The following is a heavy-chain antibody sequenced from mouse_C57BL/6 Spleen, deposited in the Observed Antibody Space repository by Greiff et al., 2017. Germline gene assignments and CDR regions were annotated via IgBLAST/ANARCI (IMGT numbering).Heavy chain of an antibody. CDR2: IDPSDSYT. CDR3: ARSITTVVAPFDY. D-gene: IGHD1-1*01. V-gene: IGHV1-69*01. J-gene: IGHJ2*01. Sequence: VKLQQPGAELVMPGASVKLSCTASGFTFTSYWMHWVKQRPGQGLEWIGEIDPSDSYTNYNQKFKGKSTLTVDKSSSTAYMQLSSLASEDSAVYYCARSITTVVAPFDYWGQGTTLTVSS. CDR1: GFTFTSYW.